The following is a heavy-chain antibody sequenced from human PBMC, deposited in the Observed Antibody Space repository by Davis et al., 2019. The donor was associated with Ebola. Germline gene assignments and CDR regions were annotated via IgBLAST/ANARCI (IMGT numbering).Heavy chain of an antibody. J-gene: IGHJ6*02. Sequence: GESLKISCTASGFTFGDYAMSWFRQAPGKGLEWVGFIRSKAYGGTTEYAASVKGRFTISRDDSKNSLYLQMNSLKTEDTAVYYCARSLYYYYGMDVWGQGTTVTVSS. CDR1: GFTFGDYA. V-gene: IGHV3-49*03. CDR3: ARSLYYYYGMDV. CDR2: IRSKAYGGTT.